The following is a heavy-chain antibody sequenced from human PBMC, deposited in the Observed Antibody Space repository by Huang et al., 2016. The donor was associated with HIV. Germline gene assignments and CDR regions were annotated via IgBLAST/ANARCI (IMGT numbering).Heavy chain of an antibody. D-gene: IGHD2-21*01. V-gene: IGHV1-69*13. Sequence: QVQLVQSGAEVKRPGSSVKVSCKASGGTFRRYGISWGRQAPGQGLEWRGGSIPTFEATNYAQKFQGRVTISADESTTTAYMELSSLRSEDTAIYYCARENIAPYYCDYWGQGTLVTVAS. CDR1: GGTFRRYG. CDR2: SIPTFEAT. J-gene: IGHJ4*02. CDR3: ARENIAPYYCDY.